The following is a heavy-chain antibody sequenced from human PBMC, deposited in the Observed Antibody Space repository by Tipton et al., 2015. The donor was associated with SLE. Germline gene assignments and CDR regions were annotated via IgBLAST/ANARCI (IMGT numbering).Heavy chain of an antibody. V-gene: IGHV3-21*01. D-gene: IGHD2-2*01. CDR3: ARDFRAAAQG. J-gene: IGHJ4*02. CDR2: ISSSSSYI. CDR1: GFTFSSYG. Sequence: SLRLSCAASGFTFSSYGMNWVRQAPGKGLEWVSSISSSSSYIYYADSVKGRFTISRDNAKNSLYLQMNSLRAEDTAVYYCARDFRAAAQGWGQGTLVTVSS.